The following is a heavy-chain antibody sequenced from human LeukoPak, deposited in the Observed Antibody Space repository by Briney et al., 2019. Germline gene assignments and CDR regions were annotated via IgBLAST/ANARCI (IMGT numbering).Heavy chain of an antibody. CDR1: GYTFTSYS. V-gene: IGHV1-18*04. CDR2: ISPSNGDT. D-gene: IGHD4-23*01. Sequence: ASVKVSCKASGYTFTSYSINWVRRAPGQGLEWMGWISPSNGDTSYAQKVQDRVTMTTDTSTTTVYMELRSLGSDDTAIYYCVRDSGWELRHFFFDDWGQGTLVTVFS. J-gene: IGHJ4*02. CDR3: VRDSGWELRHFFFDD.